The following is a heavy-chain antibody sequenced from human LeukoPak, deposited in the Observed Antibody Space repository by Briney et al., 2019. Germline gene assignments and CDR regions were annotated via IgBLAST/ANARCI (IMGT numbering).Heavy chain of an antibody. CDR3: ANYGSGTSDY. V-gene: IGHV3-30*02. J-gene: IGHJ4*02. Sequence: GGSLRLSCAASGFTFSSYDMHWVRQAPGKGLERVASIHFDGGIEYYADSVKRRFTISRDNSKNTLYLQMNSLKTEDTAVYYCANYGSGTSDYWGQGTLVTVSS. CDR1: GFTFSSYD. CDR2: IHFDGGIE. D-gene: IGHD3-10*01.